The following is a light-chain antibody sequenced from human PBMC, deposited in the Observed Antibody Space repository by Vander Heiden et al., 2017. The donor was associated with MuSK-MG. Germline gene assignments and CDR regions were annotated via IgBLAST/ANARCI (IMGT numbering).Light chain of an antibody. CDR1: QSISNY. CDR2: AAS. CDR3: QQSYSNPVYT. J-gene: IGKJ2*01. Sequence: DIQMTQSPSSLSASVGDRVTITCRASQSISNYLNWYQHTPGKAPKLLIYAASNLQRGVPSRFSGGGSGTDFTLTISSLQPEDFATYYCQQSYSNPVYTFGQGTNLEI. V-gene: IGKV1-39*01.